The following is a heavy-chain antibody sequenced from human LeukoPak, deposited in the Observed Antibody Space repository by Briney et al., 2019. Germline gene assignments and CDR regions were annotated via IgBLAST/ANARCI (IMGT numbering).Heavy chain of an antibody. CDR3: ARGPTNHIAARFGWGRNWFDP. V-gene: IGHV4-34*01. CDR1: CGSFSGYY. J-gene: IGHJ5*02. D-gene: IGHD6-6*01. Sequence: KPSETLSLTCAVYCGSFSGYYWSWIRQPPGKGLEWIGEINHSGTTNYNPSLKSRVTISVDTSKNQSSLKLSSVTAADTAVNYCARGPTNHIAARFGWGRNWFDPWGQGTLVTVSS. CDR2: INHSGTT.